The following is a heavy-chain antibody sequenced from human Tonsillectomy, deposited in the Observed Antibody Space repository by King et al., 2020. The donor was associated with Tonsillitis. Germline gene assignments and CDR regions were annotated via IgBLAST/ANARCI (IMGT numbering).Heavy chain of an antibody. CDR1: GASITSYY. D-gene: IGHD2-2*01. CDR3: AREFCYGTSCYFFAY. CDR2: FSYSGST. J-gene: IGHJ4*02. V-gene: IGHV4-59*01. Sequence: VQLQESGPGLVKPSETLSLTCSVSGASITSYYWTWIRQPPGKGLEWIGYFSYSGSTKYSPSLKSRVTISADTSKNQFSLNLSSVTAADTDLYFCAREFCYGTSCYFFAYWGQGTLVTVSS.